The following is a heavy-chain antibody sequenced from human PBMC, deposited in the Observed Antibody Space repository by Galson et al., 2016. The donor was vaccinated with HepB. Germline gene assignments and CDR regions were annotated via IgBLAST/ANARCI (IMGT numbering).Heavy chain of an antibody. V-gene: IGHV5-51*01. Sequence: QSGAEVKKPGESLKISCKASGTSFTKFWIGWVRQMPGKGLEWMGIIYPGDSDTRYSPSFQGLVTISADKSINTTYLQWRSLKASDTAMYYCARRSITIFGVAPPGAMDVWGQGTTVTVSS. CDR1: GTSFTKFW. J-gene: IGHJ6*02. D-gene: IGHD3-3*01. CDR3: ARRSITIFGVAPPGAMDV. CDR2: IYPGDSDT.